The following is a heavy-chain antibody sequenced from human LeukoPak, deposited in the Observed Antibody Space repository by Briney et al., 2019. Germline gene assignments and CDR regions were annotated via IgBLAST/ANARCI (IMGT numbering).Heavy chain of an antibody. CDR1: GFTFSRYW. CDR3: AKDRGSGSYYGGYYFDY. CDR2: IKEDGSEK. J-gene: IGHJ4*02. V-gene: IGHV3-7*03. D-gene: IGHD1-26*01. Sequence: QAGGSLRLSCAASGFTFSRYWMSWVRQAPGKGLEWVANIKEDGSEKYYVDSVKGRFTISRDNAKNSLYLQMNSLRAEDTAVYYCAKDRGSGSYYGGYYFDYWGQGTLVTVSS.